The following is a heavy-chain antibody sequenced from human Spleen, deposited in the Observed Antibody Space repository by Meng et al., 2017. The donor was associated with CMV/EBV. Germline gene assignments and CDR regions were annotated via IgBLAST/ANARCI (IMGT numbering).Heavy chain of an antibody. Sequence: GGSLRLSCAASGFTFSSYAMSWVRQAPGKGLEWVSAISGSGGSTYYADSVKGRFTISRDNSKNTLYLQMNSLRAEDTAVYYCAKELSPLLSVYIVVVPVRPHYGMDVWGQGTTVTVSS. CDR1: GFTFSSYA. J-gene: IGHJ6*02. D-gene: IGHD2-2*01. V-gene: IGHV3-23*01. CDR2: ISGSGGST. CDR3: AKELSPLLSVYIVVVPVRPHYGMDV.